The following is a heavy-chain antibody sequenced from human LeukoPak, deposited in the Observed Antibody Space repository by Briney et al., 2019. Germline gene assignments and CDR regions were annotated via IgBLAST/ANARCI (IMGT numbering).Heavy chain of an antibody. CDR1: GFSFSSYG. CDR3: VRDPYEAY. Sequence: SGGSLRLSCAASGFSFSSYGMHWVRQAPGKGLEWMAVIWYDGSKIFYADSVKGRFTISRDNSKNTVYLQMNSLRAEDTAVYYCVRDPYEAYWGQGTLVTVSS. CDR2: IWYDGSKI. V-gene: IGHV3-33*01. J-gene: IGHJ4*02. D-gene: IGHD5-12*01.